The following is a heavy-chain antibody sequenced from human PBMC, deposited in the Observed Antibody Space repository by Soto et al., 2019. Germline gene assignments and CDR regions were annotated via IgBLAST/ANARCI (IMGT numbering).Heavy chain of an antibody. Sequence: SETLSLTCTVSGGSISRYYRSWIRQPPGKGLEWIGYIYYSGSTNYNPSLKSRVTISVDTSKNQFSLKLSSVTAADTAVYYCARGGRITMMRDAFDIWGQGTMVTVSS. CDR2: IYYSGST. CDR1: GGSISRYY. D-gene: IGHD3-22*01. V-gene: IGHV4-59*01. CDR3: ARGGRITMMRDAFDI. J-gene: IGHJ3*02.